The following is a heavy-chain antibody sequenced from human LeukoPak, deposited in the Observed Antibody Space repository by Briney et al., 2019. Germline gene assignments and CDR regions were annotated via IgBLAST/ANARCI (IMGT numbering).Heavy chain of an antibody. CDR1: GGSFSGYY. CDR3: ATASSSWYNWFDP. V-gene: IGHV4-34*01. CDR2: INHSGST. Sequence: SETLSLTCAVYGGSFSGYYWSWIRQPPGKGLEWIGEINHSGSTNYNLSLKSRVTISVDTSKNQFSLKLSSVTAADTAVYYCATASSSWYNWFDPWGQGTLVTVSS. J-gene: IGHJ5*02. D-gene: IGHD6-13*01.